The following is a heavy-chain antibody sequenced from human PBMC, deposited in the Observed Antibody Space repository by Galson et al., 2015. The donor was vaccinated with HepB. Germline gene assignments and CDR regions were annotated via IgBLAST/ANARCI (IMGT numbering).Heavy chain of an antibody. D-gene: IGHD5-18*01. J-gene: IGHJ4*02. V-gene: IGHV3-20*04. Sequence: SLRLSCAASGFTFDDYGMTWVRQAPGKGLEWVSSLDWHGGNTRYADSVKGRFTISRDNAKNSLYLQVNSLRAEDTAFYYCARDGYTFGHFDYWGQGTLVTVSS. CDR3: ARDGYTFGHFDY. CDR2: LDWHGGNT. CDR1: GFTFDDYG.